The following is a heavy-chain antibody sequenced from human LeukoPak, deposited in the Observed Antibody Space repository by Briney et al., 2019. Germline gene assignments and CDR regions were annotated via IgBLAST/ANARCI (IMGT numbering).Heavy chain of an antibody. CDR3: ARVGRHGHDIPTLGAFAV. CDR2: IYYRGSS. Sequence: PSETLSLTCSVSNGSLNSYYWSWVRQPPGKGLQFIGCIYYRGSSNYNPSLKSRVTITVDTSKNQFSLQVTSVTPADAAVLYCARVGRHGHDIPTLGAFAVWGQGKMVTVSS. D-gene: IGHD5-24*01. CDR1: NGSLNSYY. V-gene: IGHV4-59*12. J-gene: IGHJ3*01.